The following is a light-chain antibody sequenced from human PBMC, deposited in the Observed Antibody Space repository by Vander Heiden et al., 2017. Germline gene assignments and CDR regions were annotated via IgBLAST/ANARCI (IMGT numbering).Light chain of an antibody. CDR1: QSVSSSY. J-gene: IGKJ4*01. Sequence: EIVLTQSPGTLSLSPGERATLSCRARQSVSSSYLAWYQQKPGQAPRLLIYGAFSRATGIPDRFSGSGSGTVFTLTISRLEPEDFAVYYCQQYGSSPPRLTFGGGTKVEIK. V-gene: IGKV3-20*01. CDR3: QQYGSSPPRLT. CDR2: GAF.